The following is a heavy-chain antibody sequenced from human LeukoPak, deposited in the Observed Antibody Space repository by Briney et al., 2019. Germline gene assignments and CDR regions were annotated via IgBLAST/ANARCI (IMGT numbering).Heavy chain of an antibody. V-gene: IGHV3-9*01. Sequence: GRSLRLSCAASGFTVDDYAMRWVRHAPGKGLEWVSGISGNSGSIGYADSVKGRFTISRDNAKNSLYLQMNSLRAEDTALYYCAKDRYCSSTSCYTGFDYWGQGTLVTVSS. CDR2: ISGNSGSI. D-gene: IGHD2-2*02. J-gene: IGHJ4*02. CDR3: AKDRYCSSTSCYTGFDY. CDR1: GFTVDDYA.